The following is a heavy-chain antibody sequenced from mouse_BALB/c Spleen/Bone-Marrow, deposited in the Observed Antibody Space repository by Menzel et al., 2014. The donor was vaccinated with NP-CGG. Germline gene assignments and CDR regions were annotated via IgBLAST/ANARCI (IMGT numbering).Heavy chain of an antibody. J-gene: IGHJ4*01. D-gene: IGHD2-1*01. CDR3: ARSGKGAMDY. V-gene: IGHV1-80*01. CDR2: IYPGDGDT. Sequence: QVQLQQSGAELVRPGSSVKISCKASGYVFSTYWMNWVKQRPGQGLERIGQIYPGDGDTNYNGKFKDKVILTADKSSSTAYMQLSSLTSEDSAVYFCARSGKGAMDYWGQEPQSPSPQ. CDR1: GYVFSTYW.